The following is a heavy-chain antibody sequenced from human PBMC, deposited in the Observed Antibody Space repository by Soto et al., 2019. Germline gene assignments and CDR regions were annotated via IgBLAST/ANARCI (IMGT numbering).Heavy chain of an antibody. CDR3: AKSPAAGILNWFDP. Sequence: GGSLRLSCAASGFTFSSYAMSWVRQAPGKGLEWVSAISGSGDSTYYADSVKGRFTISRDNSKNTLYLQMNSLRAEDTAVYYCAKSPAAGILNWFDPWGQGTLVTVSS. V-gene: IGHV3-23*01. CDR2: ISGSGDST. J-gene: IGHJ5*02. D-gene: IGHD6-13*01. CDR1: GFTFSSYA.